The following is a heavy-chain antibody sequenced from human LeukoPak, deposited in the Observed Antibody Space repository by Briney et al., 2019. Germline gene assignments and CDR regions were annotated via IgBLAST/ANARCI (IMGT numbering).Heavy chain of an antibody. D-gene: IGHD2-2*01. Sequence: SQTLSLTCTVSGGSISSGDYSWSWIGQPPGKGLEWIGYIYYSGSTYYNPSLKSRVTISVDTSKNQFSLKLSSVTAADTAVYYCASQDCSSTSCHNWFDPWGQGTLDTVSS. CDR2: IYYSGST. V-gene: IGHV4-30-4*01. CDR3: ASQDCSSTSCHNWFDP. CDR1: GGSISSGDYS. J-gene: IGHJ5*02.